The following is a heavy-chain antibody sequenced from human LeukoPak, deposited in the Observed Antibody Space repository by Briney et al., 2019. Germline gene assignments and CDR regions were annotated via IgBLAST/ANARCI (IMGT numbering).Heavy chain of an antibody. CDR2: IGGSGVST. Sequence: GGSLRLSCAASGFTFSSYAMSWVRRAPGRGWEWVSVIGGSGVSTYYADSVKGRFTISRDNSKNTLYLQVNSLRAEDTAVYYCAKCDYYDNGGQQSFDYWAQGTLVTVSS. CDR1: GFTFSSYA. V-gene: IGHV3-23*01. CDR3: AKCDYYDNGGQQSFDY. D-gene: IGHD3-22*01. J-gene: IGHJ4*02.